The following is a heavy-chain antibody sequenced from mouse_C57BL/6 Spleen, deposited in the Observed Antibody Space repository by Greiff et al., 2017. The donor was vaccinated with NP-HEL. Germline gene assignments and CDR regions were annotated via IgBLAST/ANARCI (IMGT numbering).Heavy chain of an antibody. Sequence: EVKLVESGGGLVKPGGSLKLSCAASGFTFSSYAMSWVRQTPEKRLEWVATISDGGSYTYYPDNVKGRFTISRDNAKNNLYLQMSHLKSEDTAMYYCARDGVTLDYWGQGTTLTVSS. D-gene: IGHD2-2*01. CDR1: GFTFSSYA. CDR2: ISDGGSYT. CDR3: ARDGVTLDY. J-gene: IGHJ2*01. V-gene: IGHV5-4*01.